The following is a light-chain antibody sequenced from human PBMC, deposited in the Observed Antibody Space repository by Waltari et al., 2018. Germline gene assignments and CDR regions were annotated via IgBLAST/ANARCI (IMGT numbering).Light chain of an antibody. V-gene: IGKV3-11*01. J-gene: IGKJ5*01. Sequence: VLTQSPATLSLSPGDRAALSCRASQSIVDAIAWYQQRPGQTPRLLIYDASNRAPGIPARFSGSASGTDFTLTISSLEPEDFAVYYCQQRRNWPLSFGQGTRLEIK. CDR2: DAS. CDR1: QSIVDA. CDR3: QQRRNWPLS.